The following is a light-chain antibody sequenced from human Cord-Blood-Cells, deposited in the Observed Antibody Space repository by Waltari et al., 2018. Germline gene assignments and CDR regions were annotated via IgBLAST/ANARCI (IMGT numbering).Light chain of an antibody. CDR1: STTNAPGYG. CDR2: GNS. V-gene: IGLV1-40*01. CDR3: QSYDSSLSGYV. Sequence: QSVLTQPPSVSGAPGQRVTISCTGTSTTNAPGYGVHWYQQLPGTAPKLLIYGNSNRPSGVPDRFSGSKSGTSASLAITGLQAEDEADYYCQSYDSSLSGYVFGTGTKVTVL. J-gene: IGLJ1*01.